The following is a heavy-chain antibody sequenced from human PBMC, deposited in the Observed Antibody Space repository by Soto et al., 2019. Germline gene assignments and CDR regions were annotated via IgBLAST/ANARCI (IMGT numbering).Heavy chain of an antibody. D-gene: IGHD6-13*01. CDR2: IYYSGRT. J-gene: IGHJ4*02. Sequence: QVQLQESGPGLVKPSQTLSLTCTVSGGSISSGGYYWSWIRQHPGKGLEWIGYIYYSGRTYYNPSLKSRVTISVDTSKNQFSLKLSSVTAADTAVYYCARSGVGYSSSWYYFDYWGQGTLVTVSS. V-gene: IGHV4-31*03. CDR1: GGSISSGGYY. CDR3: ARSGVGYSSSWYYFDY.